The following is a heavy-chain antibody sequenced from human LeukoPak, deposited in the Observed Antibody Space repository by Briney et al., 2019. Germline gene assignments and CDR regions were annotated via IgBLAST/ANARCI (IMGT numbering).Heavy chain of an antibody. V-gene: IGHV1-69*05. J-gene: IGHJ4*02. D-gene: IGHD3-22*01. CDR2: IIPIFGTA. CDR1: GGTFSSYA. Sequence: SVTVSFKASGGTFSSYAISWVRQAPGQGLEWMGGIIPIFGTANYAQKFQGRVTITTDESTSTAYMELSSLRSEDTAVYYCARVIFDYYDSSGYTSHFDYWGQGTLVTVSS. CDR3: ARVIFDYYDSSGYTSHFDY.